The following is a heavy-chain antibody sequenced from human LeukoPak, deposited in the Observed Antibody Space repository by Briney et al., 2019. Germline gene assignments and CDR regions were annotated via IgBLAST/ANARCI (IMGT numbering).Heavy chain of an antibody. Sequence: GGSLRLSCAASGFAFSSYGMHWVRQAPGKGLEWVAVISYDGSNKYYADSVKGRFTISRDNSKNTLYLQMNSLRAEDTAVYYCAKDASYGWDYWGQGTLVTVSS. CDR3: AKDASYGWDY. CDR2: ISYDGSNK. CDR1: GFAFSSYG. J-gene: IGHJ4*02. V-gene: IGHV3-30*18. D-gene: IGHD4-17*01.